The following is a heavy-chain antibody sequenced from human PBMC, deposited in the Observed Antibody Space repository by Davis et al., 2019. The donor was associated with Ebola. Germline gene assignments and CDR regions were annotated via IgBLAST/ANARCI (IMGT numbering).Heavy chain of an antibody. V-gene: IGHV3-30-3*01. CDR2: ISYDSSNK. J-gene: IGHJ3*02. CDR1: GFTFSNYA. CDR3: AGGGYYDDSGYSHAAFDI. D-gene: IGHD3-22*01. Sequence: PGGSLRLSCATSGFTFSNYAMHWVRQAPGKGLEWVAVISYDSSNKYYADSVKGRFTISRDNAKNSLSLQMNSLRAEDTAVYYCAGGGYYDDSGYSHAAFDIWGQGTMVTVSS.